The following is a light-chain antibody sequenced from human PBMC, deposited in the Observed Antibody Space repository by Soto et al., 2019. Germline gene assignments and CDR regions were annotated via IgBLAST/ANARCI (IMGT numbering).Light chain of an antibody. CDR1: QRITTY. Sequence: IQMTQSPSSLSASLGDRVTITCRASQRITTYLNWYQQKPGNAPKLLITTSGTLQRGVPSRFSGSGSETDFTLTITSLQREDFATYFCQQTYSTPYTFVQGTKLEIK. CDR3: QQTYSTPYT. V-gene: IGKV1-39*01. J-gene: IGKJ2*01. CDR2: TSG.